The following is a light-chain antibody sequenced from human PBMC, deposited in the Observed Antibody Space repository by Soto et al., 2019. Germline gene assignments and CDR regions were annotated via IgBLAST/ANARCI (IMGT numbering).Light chain of an antibody. Sequence: DIQMTQSPSSLSASVGDRVTINCRASQGISNYLAWYQQNPGKVPKLLIYAASTLQSGVPSRFSGSRSWTDFSLTISSLQPEDVATYYCQKYITAPWTFGQGTKVELK. J-gene: IGKJ1*01. V-gene: IGKV1-27*01. CDR3: QKYITAPWT. CDR2: AAS. CDR1: QGISNY.